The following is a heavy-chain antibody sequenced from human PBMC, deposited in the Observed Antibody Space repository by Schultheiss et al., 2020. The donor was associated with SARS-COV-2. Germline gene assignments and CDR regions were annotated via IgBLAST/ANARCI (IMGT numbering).Heavy chain of an antibody. J-gene: IGHJ4*02. D-gene: IGHD6-6*01. CDR1: GGSISSYY. CDR3: AREYSSSSFDY. Sequence: SQTLSLTCTVSGGSISSYYWSWIRQPAGKGLEWIGRIYTSGSTNYNPSLKSRVTISVDTSKNQFSLKLSSVTAADTAVYYCAREYSSSSFDYWGQGTLVTVSS. CDR2: IYTSGST. V-gene: IGHV4-4*07.